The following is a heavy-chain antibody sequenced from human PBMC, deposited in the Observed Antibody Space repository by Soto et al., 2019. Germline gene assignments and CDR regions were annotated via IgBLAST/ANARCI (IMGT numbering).Heavy chain of an antibody. J-gene: IGHJ4*02. CDR3: SRRGDIVVVPAAISAYYFDY. V-gene: IGHV4-34*01. CDR1: GGSFSGYY. D-gene: IGHD2-2*01. Sequence: PSETLSLTCAVYGGSFSGYYWSWIRQPPGKGLEWIGEINHSGSTNYNPSLKSRVTISVDTSKNQFSLKLSSVTAADTAVYYCSRRGDIVVVPAAISAYYFDYWGQGTLVTVSS. CDR2: INHSGST.